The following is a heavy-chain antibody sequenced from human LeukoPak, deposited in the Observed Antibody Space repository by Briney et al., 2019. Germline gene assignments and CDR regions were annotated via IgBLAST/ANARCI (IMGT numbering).Heavy chain of an antibody. V-gene: IGHV4-59*08. CDR1: DVSISSYY. J-gene: IGHJ4*02. D-gene: IGHD3-22*01. CDR3: ARTYLGYYDSSGYADYFDY. Sequence: SETLSLTCTVSDVSISSYYWSWIRQPPGKGLEWIGYIYYNGNTKYNPSLKSRVTISVDTSKNQFSLKLRSVTAADTAVYYCARTYLGYYDSSGYADYFDYWGQGPLVPVSS. CDR2: IYYNGNT.